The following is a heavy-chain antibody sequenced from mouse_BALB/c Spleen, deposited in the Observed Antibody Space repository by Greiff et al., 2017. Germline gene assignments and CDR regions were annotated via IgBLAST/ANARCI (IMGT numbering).Heavy chain of an antibody. V-gene: IGHV14-3*02. J-gene: IGHJ2*01. CDR2: IDPANGNT. Sequence: VQLKESGAELVKPGASVKLSCTASGFNIKDTYMHWVKQRPEQGLEWIGRIDPANGNTKYDPKFQGKATITADTSSNTAYLQLSSLTSEDTAVYYCASYDYDGFDYWGQGTTLTVSS. CDR1: GFNIKDTY. CDR3: ASYDYDGFDY. D-gene: IGHD2-4*01.